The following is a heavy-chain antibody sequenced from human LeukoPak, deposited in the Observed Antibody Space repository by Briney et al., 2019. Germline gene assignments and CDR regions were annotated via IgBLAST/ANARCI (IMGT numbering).Heavy chain of an antibody. CDR1: GGTFSSYA. J-gene: IGHJ6*02. Sequence: SVKVSCKASGGTFSSYAISWVRQAPGQGLEWMGRIIPILGIANYAQKFQGRVTITADKSTSTAYMELSSLRSEDTAVCYCAREGIAARYYYYGMDVWGQGTTVTVSS. V-gene: IGHV1-69*04. CDR2: IIPILGIA. D-gene: IGHD6-13*01. CDR3: AREGIAARYYYYGMDV.